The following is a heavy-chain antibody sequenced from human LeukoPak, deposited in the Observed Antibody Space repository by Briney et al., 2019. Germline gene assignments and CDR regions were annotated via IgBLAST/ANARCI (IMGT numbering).Heavy chain of an antibody. CDR3: ARGKRGSGSYPFDY. CDR1: GYTFTSYD. D-gene: IGHD3-10*01. V-gene: IGHV1-8*03. Sequence: ASVKVSCKASGYTFTSYDINWVRQATGQGLEWMGWMNPNSGNTGYAQKFQGRVTITRNTSISTAYMELSSLRSEDTAVYYCARGKRGSGSYPFDYWGQGTLVTVSS. CDR2: MNPNSGNT. J-gene: IGHJ4*02.